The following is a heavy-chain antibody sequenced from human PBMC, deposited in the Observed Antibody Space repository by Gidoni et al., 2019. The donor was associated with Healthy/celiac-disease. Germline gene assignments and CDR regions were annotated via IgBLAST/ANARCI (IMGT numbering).Heavy chain of an antibody. D-gene: IGHD6-19*01. J-gene: IGHJ6*02. Sequence: EVQLVESGGGLVQPGGSLKLSCAASGFPFSGSAMHWVRQASGKGLEWVGRIRSKANSYATAYAASVKGRFTISRDDSKNTAYLQMNSLKTEDTAVYYCTRRERWLVPQGYYYGMDVWGQGTTVTVSS. V-gene: IGHV3-73*02. CDR3: TRRERWLVPQGYYYGMDV. CDR2: IRSKANSYAT. CDR1: GFPFSGSA.